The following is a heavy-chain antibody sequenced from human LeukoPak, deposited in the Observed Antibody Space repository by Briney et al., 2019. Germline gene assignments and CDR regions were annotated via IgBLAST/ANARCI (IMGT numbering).Heavy chain of an antibody. CDR3: ASSRWDIVVVPAAPGRNWFDP. Sequence: SETLSLTCAVYGGSFSGYYWSWIRQPPGKGLEWIGEINHSGSTNYNPSLKSRVTISVDTSRNQFSLKLSSVTAADTAVYYCASSRWDIVVVPAAPGRNWFDPWGQGTLVTVSS. V-gene: IGHV4-34*01. CDR2: INHSGST. CDR1: GGSFSGYY. J-gene: IGHJ5*02. D-gene: IGHD2-2*01.